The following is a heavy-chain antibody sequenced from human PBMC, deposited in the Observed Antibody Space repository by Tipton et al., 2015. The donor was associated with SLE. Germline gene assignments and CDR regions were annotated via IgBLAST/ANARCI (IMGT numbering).Heavy chain of an antibody. CDR1: GGSFSGYY. CDR3: ASGILTGNAAFDI. D-gene: IGHD3-9*01. CDR2: INHSGST. Sequence: LRLSCAVYGGSFSGYYWSWIRQPPGKGLEWIGEINHSGSTNYKPSLKSRVTISVDTSKNQFSLKLSSVTAADTAVYYCASGILTGNAAFDIWGPGTMVTVSS. J-gene: IGHJ3*02. V-gene: IGHV4-34*01.